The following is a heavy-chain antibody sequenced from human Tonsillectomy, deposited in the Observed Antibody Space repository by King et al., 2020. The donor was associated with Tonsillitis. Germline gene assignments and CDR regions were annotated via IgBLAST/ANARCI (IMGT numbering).Heavy chain of an antibody. CDR1: GGSISSYY. Sequence: QLQESGPGLVKPSETLSLTCTVSGGSISSYYWSWIRQPPGKGLEWIGYIYYSGSTNYNPSLKSRVTISVDTSKNEFSLKLSSVTAADTAVYYCARHGGGGDILTFSFWGQGTMVTVSS. V-gene: IGHV4-59*08. CDR2: IYYSGST. D-gene: IGHD3-9*01. CDR3: ARHGGGGDILTFSF. J-gene: IGHJ3*01.